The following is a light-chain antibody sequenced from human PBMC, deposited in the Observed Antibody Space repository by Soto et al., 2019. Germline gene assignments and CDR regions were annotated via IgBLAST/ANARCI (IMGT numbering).Light chain of an antibody. V-gene: IGKV3-20*01. Sequence: EVVLTQSPGTLSLSPRERATLSCRASQSVSNNYLAWYQHKPGQAPRLLIYGASNRAPGIPDRFSGSGSGPDFTLTISRLEPEECAVYYCQQYAASPRTFGQGTLVEVK. J-gene: IGKJ1*01. CDR3: QQYAASPRT. CDR2: GAS. CDR1: QSVSNNY.